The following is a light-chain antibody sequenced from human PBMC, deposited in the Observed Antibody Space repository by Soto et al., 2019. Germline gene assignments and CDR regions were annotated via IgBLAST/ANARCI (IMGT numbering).Light chain of an antibody. Sequence: DIVMTQSPDSLAVSLGERATITCKSSQTILYTSNNKNYLAWYQQRPGQPPKLLIYWASTRESGVPDRISGFGAWKKFPLTLRRPPPEDWATHYRPPKFCGPPTFGPGTKVEI. CDR1: QTILYTSNNKNY. CDR3: PPKFCGPPT. CDR2: WAS. V-gene: IGKV4-1*01. J-gene: IGKJ3*01.